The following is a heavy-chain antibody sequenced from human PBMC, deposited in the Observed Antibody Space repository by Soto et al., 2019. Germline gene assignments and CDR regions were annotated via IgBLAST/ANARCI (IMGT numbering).Heavy chain of an antibody. Sequence: QVQLQESGPGLVKPSQTLSLTCAVSGGSISSGGYYWSWIRQHPGKGLEWIGYIYYIGSTYYNPSLNSRFTMSVDTATNEFSLRLSSVTAADTAVYYCARGLRFGDYSGMDVWGQGTTVTVSS. V-gene: IGHV4-31*11. CDR1: GGSISSGGYY. J-gene: IGHJ6*02. CDR2: IYYIGST. D-gene: IGHD3-10*01. CDR3: ARGLRFGDYSGMDV.